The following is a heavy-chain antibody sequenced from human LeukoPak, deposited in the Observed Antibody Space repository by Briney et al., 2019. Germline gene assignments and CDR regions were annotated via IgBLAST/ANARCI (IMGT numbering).Heavy chain of an antibody. D-gene: IGHD5-18*01. CDR1: GFTFSSYA. CDR3: AKRRWIQLWLFGY. V-gene: IGHV3-23*01. Sequence: GGSLRLSCAASGFTFSSYAMSWVRQAPGKGLEWVSAISGSGGSTYYADSVKGRFTISRDSSKNTLYLQMNSLRAEDTAVYYCAKRRWIQLWLFGYWGQGTLVTVSS. CDR2: ISGSGGST. J-gene: IGHJ4*02.